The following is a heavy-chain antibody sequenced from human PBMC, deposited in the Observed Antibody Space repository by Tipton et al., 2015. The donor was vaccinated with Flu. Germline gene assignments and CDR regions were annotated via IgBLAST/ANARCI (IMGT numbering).Heavy chain of an antibody. J-gene: IGHJ6*02. CDR2: ITGSDGAT. CDR3: ARGQFLESLYPAYYYYGMDV. CDR1: GFTFSSFP. D-gene: IGHD3-3*01. Sequence: GSLRLSCVASGFTFSSFPMTWVRQAPGKGLEWVSGITGSDGATSYADSVKGRFTISRDNSKNTVSLQMNSLSGDDTALYYCARGQFLESLYPAYYYYGMDVWGQGIAVTVSS. V-gene: IGHV3-23*01.